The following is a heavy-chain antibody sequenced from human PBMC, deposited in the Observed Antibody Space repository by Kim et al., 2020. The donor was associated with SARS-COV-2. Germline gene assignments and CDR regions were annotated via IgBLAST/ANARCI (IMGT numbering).Heavy chain of an antibody. CDR3: ANSPVEGAVVPAAIPIYYGMDV. CDR1: GYSFTSYW. Sequence: GESLKISCKGSGYSFTSYWISWVRQMPGKGLEWMGRIDPSDSYTNYSPSFQGHVTISADKSISTAYLQWSSLKASDTAMYYCANSPVEGAVVPAAIPIYYGMDVWGQGTTVTVSS. J-gene: IGHJ6*02. V-gene: IGHV5-10-1*01. D-gene: IGHD2-2*01. CDR2: IDPSDSYT.